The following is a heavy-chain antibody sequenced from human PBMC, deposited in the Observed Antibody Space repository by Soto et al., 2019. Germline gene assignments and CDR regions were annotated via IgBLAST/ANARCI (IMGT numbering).Heavy chain of an antibody. CDR3: AMNDHFDY. J-gene: IGHJ4*02. Sequence: EVQLVESGGGLIQPGGSLRLSCAASGFTVSNNYMSWVRQARGKGLEWVSVIYSGGSTYYADSVKGRFTISRDNSKNTLYLQMNSLIAEDTAVYYWAMNDHFDYWGQGTLVTVSS. V-gene: IGHV3-53*01. CDR2: IYSGGST. CDR1: GFTVSNNY.